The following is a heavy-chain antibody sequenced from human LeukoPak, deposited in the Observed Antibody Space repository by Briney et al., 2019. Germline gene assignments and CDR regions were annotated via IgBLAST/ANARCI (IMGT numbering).Heavy chain of an antibody. V-gene: IGHV4-59*01. J-gene: IGHJ4*02. CDR2: ISYSGNT. Sequence: SETLSLTCTVSGGSISNYYWTWIRQPPGKGLEWIGFISYSGNTNYNPSLKSRVTISLDTSKNQFSLKLISVTAADTAVYYCARGTVVVPAAKGVGNYFDYWGQGTLVTVSS. D-gene: IGHD2-2*01. CDR3: ARGTVVVPAAKGVGNYFDY. CDR1: GGSISNYY.